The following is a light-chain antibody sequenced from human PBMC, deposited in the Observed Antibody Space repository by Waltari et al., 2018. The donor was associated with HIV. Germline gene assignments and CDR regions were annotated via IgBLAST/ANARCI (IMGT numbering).Light chain of an antibody. Sequence: QSVLTQPPSASGTPGQRVTISCSGSSSNIGSYYVYWYQQLPGTAPKLLIYRNNQRPSGVPDRFSGSKSGTSASLAINGLRSEDEADYYCSTWDDRLSDRVFGGGTKLTVL. V-gene: IGLV1-47*01. J-gene: IGLJ3*02. CDR2: RNN. CDR1: SSNIGSYY. CDR3: STWDDRLSDRV.